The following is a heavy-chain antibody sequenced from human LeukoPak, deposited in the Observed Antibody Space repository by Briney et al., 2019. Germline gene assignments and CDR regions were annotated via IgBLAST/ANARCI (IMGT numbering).Heavy chain of an antibody. D-gene: IGHD5-18*01. CDR1: GFTFSSYS. V-gene: IGHV3-48*04. CDR3: ARAWNPFGYSYGGVETFDY. J-gene: IGHJ4*02. CDR2: ISSSSSTI. Sequence: GGSLRLSCAASGFTFSSYSMNWVRQAPGKGLEWVSYISSSSSTIYYADSVKGRFTISRDNAKNSLYLQMNSLRAEDTAVYYCARAWNPFGYSYGGVETFDYWGQGTLVTVSS.